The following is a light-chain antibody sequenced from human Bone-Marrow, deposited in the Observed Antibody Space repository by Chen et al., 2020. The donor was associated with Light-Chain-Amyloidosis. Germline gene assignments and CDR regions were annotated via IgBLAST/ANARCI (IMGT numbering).Light chain of an antibody. Sequence: QSALTQPASVSGSPGQSITISCTGTSSDVGGDNHVSWYEQHPDKAPTLRIYDVTNRSSLVLDRFSGSKADSRASLTISGLQTEAEADYFCSSYTITNTLVFGSGTRVTVL. V-gene: IGLV2-14*01. CDR1: SSDVGGDNH. CDR3: SSYTITNTLV. CDR2: DVT. J-gene: IGLJ1*01.